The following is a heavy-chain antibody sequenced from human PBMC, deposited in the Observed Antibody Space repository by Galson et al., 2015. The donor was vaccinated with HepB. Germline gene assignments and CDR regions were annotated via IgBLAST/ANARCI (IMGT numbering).Heavy chain of an antibody. CDR2: IDPSESYT. CDR1: GSKFTTYW. J-gene: IGHJ4*02. CDR3: ARWPKYCTNAVCYSFDY. V-gene: IGHV5-10-1*01. Sequence: QSGAEVTKPGESLRLSCTGSGSKFTTYWINWVRQMPGKGLEWMGRIDPSESYTNYSPSFQGHVTISADKSISTAYLQWSSLKASDTAMYYCARWPKYCTNAVCYSFDYWGQGTLVTVSS. D-gene: IGHD2-8*01.